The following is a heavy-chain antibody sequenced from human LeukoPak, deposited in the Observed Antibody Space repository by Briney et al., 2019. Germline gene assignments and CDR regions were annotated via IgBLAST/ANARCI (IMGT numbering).Heavy chain of an antibody. Sequence: GGSLRLSCAASGLTFSSYGMHWVRQAPGKGLEWVAVISYDGSNKYYADSVKGRFTISRDNSKNTLYLQMNSLRAEDTAVYYCAKRRVSSWYIDYWGQGTLVTVSS. CDR3: AKRRVSSWYIDY. D-gene: IGHD6-13*01. CDR2: ISYDGSNK. CDR1: GLTFSSYG. J-gene: IGHJ4*02. V-gene: IGHV3-30*18.